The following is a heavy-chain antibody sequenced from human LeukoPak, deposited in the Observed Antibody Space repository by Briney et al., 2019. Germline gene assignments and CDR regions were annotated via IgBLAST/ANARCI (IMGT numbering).Heavy chain of an antibody. Sequence: LSLTCTVSGYSISSGYYWGWVRQAPGKGLEWVAFIRYDGSNKYYADSVKGRFTISRDNSKNTLYLQMNSLRAEDTAVYYCARAPATNEWRCMDYWGQGTLVTVSS. V-gene: IGHV3-33*08. D-gene: IGHD2-8*02. CDR3: ARAPATNEWRCMDY. J-gene: IGHJ4*02. CDR2: IRYDGSNK. CDR1: GYSISSGYY.